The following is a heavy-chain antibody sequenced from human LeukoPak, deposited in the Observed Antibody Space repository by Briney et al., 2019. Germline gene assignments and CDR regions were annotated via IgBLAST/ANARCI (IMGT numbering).Heavy chain of an antibody. Sequence: PRGSLRLSCAASGFTFSSYVMHWARQAPGKGLEWLALIWFDGSNVYYADSVKGRFTISRDNSKNTLYLQMNSLRAEDTAVYYCGKGNSGSYYDAFDIWGQGTMVTVSS. V-gene: IGHV3-33*06. J-gene: IGHJ3*02. CDR2: IWFDGSNV. CDR3: GKGNSGSYYDAFDI. CDR1: GFTFSSYV. D-gene: IGHD1-26*01.